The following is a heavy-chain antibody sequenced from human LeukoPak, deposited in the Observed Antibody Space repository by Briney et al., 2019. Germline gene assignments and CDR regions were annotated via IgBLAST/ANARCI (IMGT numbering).Heavy chain of an antibody. V-gene: IGHV3-30*18. J-gene: IGHJ4*02. Sequence: PGGSLRLSCAASGFTFSSYGMHWVRRAPGKGLEWVAVISYDGSNKYYADSVKGRFTISRDNSKNTLYLQMNSLRAEDTAVYYCAKGPTTVTTVYFDYWGQGTLVTVSS. CDR1: GFTFSSYG. D-gene: IGHD4-17*01. CDR3: AKGPTTVTTVYFDY. CDR2: ISYDGSNK.